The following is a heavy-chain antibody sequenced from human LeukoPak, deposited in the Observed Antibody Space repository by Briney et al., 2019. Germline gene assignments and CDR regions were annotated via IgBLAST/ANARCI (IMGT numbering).Heavy chain of an antibody. CDR3: AKGTERYREVSSFDF. CDR1: GFTFNTYT. J-gene: IGHJ4*02. Sequence: PGGSLRLSCAASGFTFNTYTMNWVRQAPGKGLEWVSAITARGDGTYYADLVKGRFTISGDNSKNTLYLQMNSLRAEDSAAYYCAKGTERYREVSSFDFWGQGTLVTVSS. V-gene: IGHV3-23*01. CDR2: ITARGDGT. D-gene: IGHD3-10*01.